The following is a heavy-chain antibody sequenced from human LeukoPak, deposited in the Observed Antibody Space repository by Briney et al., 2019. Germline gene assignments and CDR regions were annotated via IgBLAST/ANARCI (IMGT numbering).Heavy chain of an antibody. CDR2: ISYDGSNK. CDR3: AKASPPRYSSGNYYFDY. J-gene: IGHJ4*02. Sequence: PGGSLRLSCAASGFTFSSYGMHWVRQAPGKGLEWVAVISYDGSNKYYADSVKGRFTISRDNSKNTLYLQMNSLRAEDTALYYCAKASPPRYSSGNYYFDYWGQGTLVTVSS. V-gene: IGHV3-30*18. CDR1: GFTFSSYG. D-gene: IGHD6-19*01.